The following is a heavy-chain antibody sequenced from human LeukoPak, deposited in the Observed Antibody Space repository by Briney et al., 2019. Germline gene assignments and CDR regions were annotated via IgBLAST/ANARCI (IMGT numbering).Heavy chain of an antibody. CDR1: GFTFSSYG. Sequence: GGSLRLSCAASGFTFSSYGMHWVRQAPGKGLEWVAFIRYDGNKKYYADSVKGRFTISRDNSKHTLYLQMNSLRAEDTAVYYCARRAGAYSHPYDHWGQGTLVTVSS. CDR2: IRYDGNKK. CDR3: ARRAGAYSHPYDH. J-gene: IGHJ4*02. V-gene: IGHV3-30*02. D-gene: IGHD4/OR15-4a*01.